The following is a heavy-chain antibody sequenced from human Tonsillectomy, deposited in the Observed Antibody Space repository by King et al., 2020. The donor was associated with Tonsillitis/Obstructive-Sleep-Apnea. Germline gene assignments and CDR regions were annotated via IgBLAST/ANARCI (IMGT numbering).Heavy chain of an antibody. CDR2: IYWDNDK. Sequence: TLKESGPTLLKPTETLTLTCTFSGVSLSTSGVGVGWSRQPPGKALEWLALIYWDNDKRYNPSLKTRLTITKDTSKNQVVLTMTNMDPVETATYYCAHRRSLASDWNYGSFDIWGQGTMVTVSS. CDR3: AHRRSLASDWNYGSFDI. D-gene: IGHD1-7*01. V-gene: IGHV2-5*02. CDR1: GVSLSTSGVG. J-gene: IGHJ3*02.